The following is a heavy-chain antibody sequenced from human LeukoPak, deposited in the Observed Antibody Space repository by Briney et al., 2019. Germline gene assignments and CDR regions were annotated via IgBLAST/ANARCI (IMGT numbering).Heavy chain of an antibody. Sequence: GGSLRLSCAASGFTFSDYYMSWIRQAPGKGLEWVSYISSSGSTIYYADSVKGRLTISRDNAKNSLYLQMNSLRAEDTAVYYCARDHSRSRAFDIWGQGTMVTVSS. CDR2: ISSSGSTI. CDR3: ARDHSRSRAFDI. D-gene: IGHD3-3*01. CDR1: GFTFSDYY. V-gene: IGHV3-11*01. J-gene: IGHJ3*02.